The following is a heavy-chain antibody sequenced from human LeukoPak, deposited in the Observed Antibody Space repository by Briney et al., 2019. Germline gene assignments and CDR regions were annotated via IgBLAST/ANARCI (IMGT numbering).Heavy chain of an antibody. CDR2: IYHSGST. Sequence: SETLSLTCAVSGGSISSSNWWSWVRQPPGKGLEWIGEIYHSGSTNYNPSLKSRVTISVDKSKNQFSLKLSSVTAADTAVYYCARAGGIAAAGPEYYFDYWGQGTLVTVSS. J-gene: IGHJ4*02. D-gene: IGHD6-13*01. CDR3: ARAGGIAAAGPEYYFDY. V-gene: IGHV4-4*02. CDR1: GGSISSSNW.